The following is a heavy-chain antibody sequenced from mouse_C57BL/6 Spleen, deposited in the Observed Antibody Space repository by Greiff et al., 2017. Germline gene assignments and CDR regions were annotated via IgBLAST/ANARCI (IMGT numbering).Heavy chain of an antibody. CDR1: GYTFTSYG. Sequence: QVQLQQSGAELARPGASVKLSCKASGYTFTSYGISWVKQRTGQGLEWIGEIYPRSGNNYYNEKFKGKATLTADKSYSTAYMELRSLTSEASSVYCCARERTGTGFAYWGQGTLVTVSA. J-gene: IGHJ3*01. V-gene: IGHV1-81*01. D-gene: IGHD4-1*01. CDR2: IYPRSGNN. CDR3: ARERTGTGFAY.